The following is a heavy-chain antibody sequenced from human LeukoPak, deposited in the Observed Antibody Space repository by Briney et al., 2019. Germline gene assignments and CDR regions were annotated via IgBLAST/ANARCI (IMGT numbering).Heavy chain of an antibody. Sequence: KTSETLSLTCTVSGGSISSSSYYWGWIRQPPGKGLEWIGSIYYGGSTYYNPSLKSRVTISGDTSKNQFSLKLSSVTAADTAVYYCAHYCSGGSCYSSRGAFDIWGQGTMVTVSS. J-gene: IGHJ3*02. CDR1: GGSISSSSYY. D-gene: IGHD2-15*01. CDR2: IYYGGST. V-gene: IGHV4-39*01. CDR3: AHYCSGGSCYSSRGAFDI.